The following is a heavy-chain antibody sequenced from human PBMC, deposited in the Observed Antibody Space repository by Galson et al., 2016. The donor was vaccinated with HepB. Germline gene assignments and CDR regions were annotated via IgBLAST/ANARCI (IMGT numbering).Heavy chain of an antibody. CDR3: ARHFSGSY. Sequence: SLRLSCAASGFTFSSYEMNWVRQAPGRGLEWVSGISGSGASTTYADSVKGRFTISRDNSKNALHLQMNSLRAEDTAMYFCARHFSGSYLGQGTLVTVSS. CDR1: GFTFSSYE. J-gene: IGHJ4*02. CDR2: ISGSGAST. D-gene: IGHD3-22*01. V-gene: IGHV3-23*01.